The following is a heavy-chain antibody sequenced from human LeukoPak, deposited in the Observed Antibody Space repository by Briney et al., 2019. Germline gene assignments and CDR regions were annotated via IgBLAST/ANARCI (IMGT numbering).Heavy chain of an antibody. D-gene: IGHD3-22*01. CDR3: YSMIVVTIRLINDY. J-gene: IGHJ4*02. Sequence: PTGGSLRLSCAASGFTVSTYYMTWVRQAPGKGLEGVSTLYTGGSTYYADSVKGRFTISRDNSKNTLYLQMNSLRAEDTAVYYCYSMIVVTIRLINDYWGQGTLVTVSS. V-gene: IGHV3-66*01. CDR2: LYTGGST. CDR1: GFTVSTYY.